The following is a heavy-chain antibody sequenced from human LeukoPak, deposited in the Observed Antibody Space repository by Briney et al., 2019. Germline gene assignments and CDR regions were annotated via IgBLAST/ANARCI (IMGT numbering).Heavy chain of an antibody. J-gene: IGHJ4*02. CDR3: AKEGSSYYFDY. CDR1: GFTFSSYG. Sequence: GGSLRLSCAASGFTFSSYGIHWGRKGPGKGLEWVSFGSYDESNRSYSYSAKGRFTISRDNSNNNLYSHMHSPVDENTAVYYCAKEGSSYYFDYWGQGTLVSVSS. CDR2: GSYDESNR. V-gene: IGHV3-30*02. D-gene: IGHD2-2*01.